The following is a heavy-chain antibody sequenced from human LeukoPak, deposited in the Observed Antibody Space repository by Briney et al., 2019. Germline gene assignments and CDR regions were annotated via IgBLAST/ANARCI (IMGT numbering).Heavy chain of an antibody. Sequence: GGSLRLSCAASGFTFSSYWMHWVRQAPGKGLVWVSHINTDGSSTSYADSVKGRFTISRDNAKNTLYLQMNSLRAEDTAVYYCARGGGRSSCDYWGQGTLVTVSS. CDR1: GFTFSSYW. CDR3: ARGGGRSSCDY. D-gene: IGHD3-16*01. J-gene: IGHJ4*02. V-gene: IGHV3-74*01. CDR2: INTDGSST.